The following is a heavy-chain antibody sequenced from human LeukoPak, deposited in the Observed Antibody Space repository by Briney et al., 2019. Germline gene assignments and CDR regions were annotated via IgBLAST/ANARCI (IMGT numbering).Heavy chain of an antibody. CDR2: IIPIFGTA. CDR1: GGTFSSYA. Sequence: GASVKVSCKASGGTFSSYAISWVRQAPGQGLEWMGGIIPIFGTANYAQKFQGRVTITADKSTSTAYMELSSLRSEDTAVYYCARDSSYGSVYYYYYMDVWGKGTTVTVSS. J-gene: IGHJ6*03. V-gene: IGHV1-69*06. D-gene: IGHD5-18*01. CDR3: ARDSSYGSVYYYYYMDV.